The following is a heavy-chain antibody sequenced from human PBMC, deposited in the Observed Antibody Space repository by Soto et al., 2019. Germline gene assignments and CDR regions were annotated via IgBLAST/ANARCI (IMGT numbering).Heavy chain of an antibody. J-gene: IGHJ4*02. V-gene: IGHV4-61*01. D-gene: IGHD3-22*01. Sequence: QVQLQESGPGLVKPSETLSLTCTVSGGSVSSGNYYWSWIRQPPGKGLEWIGYFYYTGSINYNPSLKSQVTIFIDASKNQFSLRLSSVTAADTAVYYCARSMFYFDATNYWPFEYLGQGTLVTASS. CDR1: GGSVSSGNYY. CDR2: FYYTGSI. CDR3: ARSMFYFDATNYWPFEY.